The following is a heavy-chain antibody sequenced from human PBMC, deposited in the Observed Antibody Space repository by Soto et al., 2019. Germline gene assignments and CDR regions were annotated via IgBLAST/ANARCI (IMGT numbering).Heavy chain of an antibody. J-gene: IGHJ4*02. Sequence: EVHLVESGGGLIQPGGSLRLSCAASGFSVSGNYMGWVRQAPGKGLEWVSVMYSGGSTYYADSVKGRFTIPRDNSKNTLYLQMNSLRAEETTVYYCARASARWGSDAAHWGQGTLVTVSS. CDR2: MYSGGST. CDR3: ARASARWGSDAAH. V-gene: IGHV3-53*01. CDR1: GFSVSGNY. D-gene: IGHD7-27*01.